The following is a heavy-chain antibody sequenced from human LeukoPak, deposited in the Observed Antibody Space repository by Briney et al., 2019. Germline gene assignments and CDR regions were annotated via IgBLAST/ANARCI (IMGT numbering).Heavy chain of an antibody. CDR1: GFTFSDYY. V-gene: IGHV3-11*01. J-gene: IGHJ4*02. Sequence: GGSLRLSCAASGFTFSDYYMSWIRQAPGKGLEWVSYISSSGSTIYYADSVKGRFTISRDNAKNSLYLQMNSLRAEDTAVYYCARDPSFFDIFAHPYYFDYWGQGTLVTVSS. CDR2: ISSSGSTI. CDR3: ARDPSFFDIFAHPYYFDY. D-gene: IGHD3-3*02.